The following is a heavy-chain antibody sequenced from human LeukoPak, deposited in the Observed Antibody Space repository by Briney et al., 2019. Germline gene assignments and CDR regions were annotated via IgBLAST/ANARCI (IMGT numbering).Heavy chain of an antibody. CDR3: ARRAARLFDY. D-gene: IGHD6-6*01. CDR2: IYYSGST. V-gene: IGHV4-31*03. J-gene: IGHJ4*02. Sequence: PSETLSLTCTVSGGSISSGGYYWSWIRQHPGKGLEWIGYIYYSGSTYYNPSLKSRVTISVDTSKNQFSLKLSSVTAADTAVYYCARRAARLFDYWGQGTLVTVSS. CDR1: GGSISSGGYY.